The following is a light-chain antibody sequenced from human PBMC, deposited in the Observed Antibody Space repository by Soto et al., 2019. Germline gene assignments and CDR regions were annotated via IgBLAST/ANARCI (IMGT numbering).Light chain of an antibody. CDR1: QSVSTNY. V-gene: IGKV3-20*01. CDR3: QQYGNSPQT. CDR2: GAS. J-gene: IGKJ1*01. Sequence: EIVLTQSPGTVSLSPGERATLSCRASQSVSTNYLAWSQQKPVQAPRLLIYGASSRATGIPNRFSGSGSGTDFTLTISRLEPEDFAVYYCQQYGNSPQTFGQGNKVDI.